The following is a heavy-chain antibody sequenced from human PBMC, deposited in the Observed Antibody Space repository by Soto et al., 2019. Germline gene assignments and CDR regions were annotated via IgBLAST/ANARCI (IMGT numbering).Heavy chain of an antibody. Sequence: SETLSLTCTVSGGSISSCGYYWSWIRQHPGKGLEWIGYIYYSGSTYYNPSLKSRVTISVDTSKNQFSLKLSSVTAADTAVYYCARDNGGYPGFDYWGQGTLVTVSS. D-gene: IGHD2-8*01. CDR2: IYYSGST. CDR3: ARDNGGYPGFDY. CDR1: GGSISSCGYY. V-gene: IGHV4-31*03. J-gene: IGHJ4*02.